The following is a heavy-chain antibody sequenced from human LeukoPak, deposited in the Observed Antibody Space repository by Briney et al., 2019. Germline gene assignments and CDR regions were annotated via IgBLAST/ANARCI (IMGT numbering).Heavy chain of an antibody. Sequence: GGSLRLSCAASGFTFSDPDMDWVRQAPGKGLEWVGRIRNEANNYNTEYAASVRGRFTISRDDSKNSVYLQMNSLRIEDTAVYYCTRLVGANFWGQGTLVTVSS. J-gene: IGHJ4*02. CDR1: GFTFSDPD. CDR3: TRLVGANF. CDR2: IRNEANNYNT. V-gene: IGHV3-72*01. D-gene: IGHD1-26*01.